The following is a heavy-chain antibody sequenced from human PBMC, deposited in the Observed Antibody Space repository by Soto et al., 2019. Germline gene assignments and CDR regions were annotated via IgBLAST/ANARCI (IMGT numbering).Heavy chain of an antibody. Sequence: PGGSLILSCAASGFTFSSYWMSWVRQAPGKGLEWVANIKQDGSEKYYVDSVKGRFTISRDNAKNSLYLQMNSLRAEDTAMYYCARALVSSSVWFDPWGQGTLVTVSS. D-gene: IGHD6-6*01. CDR2: IKQDGSEK. CDR1: GFTFSSYW. V-gene: IGHV3-7*05. J-gene: IGHJ5*02. CDR3: ARALVSSSVWFDP.